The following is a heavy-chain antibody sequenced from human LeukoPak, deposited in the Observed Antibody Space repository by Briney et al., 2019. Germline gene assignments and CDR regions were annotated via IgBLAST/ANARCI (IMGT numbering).Heavy chain of an antibody. V-gene: IGHV5-51*01. Sequence: GESLKISCKGSGYSFTSYWIGWVRQMPGKGLEWMGIIYPGDSDTRFSPSFQGQVTISADKSISTAYLQWSSLKASDTAMYYCARHRLIAVDEFDYWGQGTLVTVSS. D-gene: IGHD6-19*01. CDR1: GYSFTSYW. CDR2: IYPGDSDT. J-gene: IGHJ4*02. CDR3: ARHRLIAVDEFDY.